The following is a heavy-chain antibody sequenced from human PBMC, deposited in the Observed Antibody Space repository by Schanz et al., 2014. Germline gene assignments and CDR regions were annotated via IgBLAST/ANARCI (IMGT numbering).Heavy chain of an antibody. J-gene: IGHJ3*02. V-gene: IGHV3-23*01. D-gene: IGHD3-10*01. CDR2: ISGSGGST. CDR1: GFTFSSYA. CDR3: AKGRYGELSAFDI. Sequence: EVQLLESGGGLVQPGGSLRLSCTASGFTFSSYAMSWVRQAPGKGLEWVSAISGSGGSTYYADSVKGRFTISRDNSKNTLYLQMNSLRAEDTAVYCCAKGRYGELSAFDIWGQGTRVTVSS.